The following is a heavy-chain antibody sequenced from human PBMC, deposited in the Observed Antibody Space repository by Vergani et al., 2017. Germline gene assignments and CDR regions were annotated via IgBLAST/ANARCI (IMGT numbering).Heavy chain of an antibody. CDR1: GFTFSSYA. V-gene: IGHV3-23*01. CDR2: ISGSGGST. D-gene: IGHD3-16*01. Sequence: EVQLLESGGGLVQPGGSLRLSCAASGFTFSSYAMSWVRQAPGKGLEWVSAISGSGGSTYYADSVKGRFTISRDNSKNTLYLQMNSLRAEDTAVYYCANLLYYDYVWGSYSDAFDIWGQGTMVTVSS. J-gene: IGHJ3*02. CDR3: ANLLYYDYVWGSYSDAFDI.